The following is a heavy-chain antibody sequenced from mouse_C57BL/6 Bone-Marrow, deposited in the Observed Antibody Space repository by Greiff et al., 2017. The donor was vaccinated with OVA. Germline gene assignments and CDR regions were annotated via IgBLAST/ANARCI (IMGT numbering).Heavy chain of an antibody. J-gene: IGHJ4*01. CDR1: GFSFNTYA. D-gene: IGHD2-3*01. V-gene: IGHV10-1*01. CDR2: IRSKSNNYAT. CDR3: VRQRIDGYLYYAMDY. Sequence: GGGLVQPKGSLKLSCAASGFSFNTYAMNWVRQAPGKGLEWVARIRSKSNNYATYYADSVKDRFTISRDDSESMLYLQMNNLKTEDTAMDYCVRQRIDGYLYYAMDYWGQGTSVTVSS.